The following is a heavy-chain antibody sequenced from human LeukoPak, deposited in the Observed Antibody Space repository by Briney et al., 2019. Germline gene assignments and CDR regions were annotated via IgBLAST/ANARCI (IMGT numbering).Heavy chain of an antibody. D-gene: IGHD6-13*01. CDR2: IKQDETEK. CDR1: GFTFSNFW. J-gene: IGHJ4*02. CDR3: ASPPGGYTSSWSDY. V-gene: IGHV3-7*03. Sequence: GESLRLSCTASGFTFSNFWMGWVRQAPGKGLEWVTNIKQDETEKFYLGSVKGRFTISRDNAKNSLYLQMNSLRAEDTAVYYCASPPGGYTSSWSDYWGQGTLVTVSS.